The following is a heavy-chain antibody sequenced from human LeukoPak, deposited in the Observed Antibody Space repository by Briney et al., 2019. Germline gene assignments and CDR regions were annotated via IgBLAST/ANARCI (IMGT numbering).Heavy chain of an antibody. J-gene: IGHJ4*02. CDR2: LSFSGLTT. V-gene: IGHV3-23*01. D-gene: IGHD6-19*01. CDR1: GFTFINYV. Sequence: GGSLRHSCAASGFTFINYVMNSVRQAPGRGLEGVSALSFSGLTTYYADSVRGRFTTSRDNSKSTLCLQMNSLRAEDTALYYCARPTSGWYAGGFDYWGQGVLVTVSS. CDR3: ARPTSGWYAGGFDY.